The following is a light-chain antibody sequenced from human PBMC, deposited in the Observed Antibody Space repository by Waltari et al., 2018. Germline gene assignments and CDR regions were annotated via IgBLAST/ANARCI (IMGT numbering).Light chain of an antibody. Sequence: SYVLTKPPSVSVAPGKTARITCGGNNVGSKSVNWYQQKPGQAPVLVIYYDSDRPSGIPERFSGSNSGNTATLTISRVEAGDEADYYCQVWDSSSDHVVFGGGTKLTVL. CDR3: QVWDSSSDHVV. CDR1: NVGSKS. J-gene: IGLJ2*01. CDR2: YDS. V-gene: IGLV3-21*04.